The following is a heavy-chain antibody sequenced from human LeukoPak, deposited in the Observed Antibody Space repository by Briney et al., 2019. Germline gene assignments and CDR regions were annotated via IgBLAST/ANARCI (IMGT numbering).Heavy chain of an antibody. J-gene: IGHJ5*02. CDR2: INHSGST. CDR3: AGPLSGSYRNWFDP. V-gene: IGHV4-34*01. D-gene: IGHD1-26*01. CDR1: GGSFSGYY. Sequence: SETLSLTCAVYGGSFSGYYWSWIRQPPGKGLEWIGEINHSGSTNYNPSLKSRVTISVDTSKNQFSLKLSSVTAADTAVYYCAGPLSGSYRNWFDPWGQGTLVTVSS.